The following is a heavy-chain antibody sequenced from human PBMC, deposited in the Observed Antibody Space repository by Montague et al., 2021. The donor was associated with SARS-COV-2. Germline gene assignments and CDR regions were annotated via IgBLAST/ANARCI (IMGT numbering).Heavy chain of an antibody. D-gene: IGHD2-2*01. V-gene: IGHV3-21*01. CDR2: ISSSSYI. J-gene: IGHJ6*02. Sequence: SLRLSCAASGFTLSSYSMNWVRQAPGKGLEWVSSISSSSYIYYADSVKGRFTISRDNAKNSLYLQMNSLRAEDTAVYYCASYQNYYHYYGMDVWGQGTTVTVSS. CDR3: ASYQNYYHYYGMDV. CDR1: GFTLSSYS.